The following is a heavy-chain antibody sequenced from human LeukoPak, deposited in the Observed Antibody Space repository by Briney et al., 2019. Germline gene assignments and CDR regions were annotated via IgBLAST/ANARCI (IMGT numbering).Heavy chain of an antibody. CDR3: AELGITMIGGV. Sequence: GGSLRLSCSASGFTFSTYSMNWVRQAPGKGLEWVSSISSSSRYIYYADSVKGRFTISRDNAKNSLYLQMNSLRAEDTAVYYCAELGITMIGGVWGKGTTVTISS. V-gene: IGHV3-21*01. CDR1: GFTFSTYS. CDR2: ISSSSRYI. D-gene: IGHD3-10*02. J-gene: IGHJ6*04.